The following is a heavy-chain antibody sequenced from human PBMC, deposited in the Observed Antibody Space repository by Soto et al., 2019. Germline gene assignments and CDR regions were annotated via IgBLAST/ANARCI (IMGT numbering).Heavy chain of an antibody. V-gene: IGHV1-46*01. CDR2: INPSGGST. CDR3: ARDSIAAAGPDDY. CDR1: GYSFTSNY. D-gene: IGHD6-13*01. J-gene: IGHJ4*02. Sequence: SVKVSCSAFGYSFTSNYMHAVRQDPGQGLEWMGIINPSGGSTSYAQKFKGRVTMTRDTSTSTVYMEMSSLRSEDTAVYYCARDSIAAAGPDDYWGQGTLVTVSS.